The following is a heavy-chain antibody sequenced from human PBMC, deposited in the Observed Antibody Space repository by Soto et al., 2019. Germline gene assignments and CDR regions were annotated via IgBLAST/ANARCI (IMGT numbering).Heavy chain of an antibody. CDR2: ISYDGSNK. CDR3: AKVDGYDSSGPLP. J-gene: IGHJ4*02. D-gene: IGHD3-22*01. CDR1: GFTFSSYG. V-gene: IGHV3-30*18. Sequence: GGSLRLSCAASGFTFSSYGMHWVRQAPGKGLEWVAVISYDGSNKYYADSVKGRFTISRDNSKNTLYLQMNSLRAEDTAVYYCAKVDGYDSSGPLPWGQGTLVTV.